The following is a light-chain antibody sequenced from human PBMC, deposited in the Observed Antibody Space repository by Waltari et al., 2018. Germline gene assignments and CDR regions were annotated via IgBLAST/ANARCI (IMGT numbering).Light chain of an antibody. CDR1: QSVGNN. V-gene: IGKV3-15*01. CDR3: QQYDKWLMYT. Sequence: EVMMTQSPATLSVSPGDRATLPCRASQSVGNNLAWFQERPGQAPRLLIFGASTRATGIPARFTGSGSGTEFTLTISSLQSEDFAVYYCQQYDKWLMYTFGQGTKVEVK. CDR2: GAS. J-gene: IGKJ2*01.